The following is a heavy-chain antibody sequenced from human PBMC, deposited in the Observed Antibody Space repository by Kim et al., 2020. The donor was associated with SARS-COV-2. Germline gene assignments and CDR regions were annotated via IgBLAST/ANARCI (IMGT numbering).Heavy chain of an antibody. J-gene: IGHJ4*02. V-gene: IGHV3-30*04. CDR2: ISYDGSNK. CDR3: ARDTTRIAARRDFDY. CDR1: GFTFSSYA. D-gene: IGHD6-6*01. Sequence: GGSLRLSCAASGFTFSSYAMHWVRQAPGKGLEWVAVISYDGSNKYYADSVKGRFTISRYNSKNTLYLQMNSLRAEDTAVYYCARDTTRIAARRDFDYWGQGTLVTVSS.